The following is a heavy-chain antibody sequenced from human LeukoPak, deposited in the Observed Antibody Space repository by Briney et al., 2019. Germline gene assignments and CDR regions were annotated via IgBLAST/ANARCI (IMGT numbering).Heavy chain of an antibody. Sequence: SETLSLTCGVFGVSINDYYWSWIRQSPGKGLEWTGEISHTEGTRYNPSLESRVTMSVGTSENQLSLKLIFVTAADTAVYYCARIRCGHSGSVCYNHWGLGTLVTVSS. CDR3: ARIRCGHSGSVCYNH. D-gene: IGHD3-9*01. CDR2: ISHTEGT. CDR1: GVSINDYY. J-gene: IGHJ4*02. V-gene: IGHV4-34*01.